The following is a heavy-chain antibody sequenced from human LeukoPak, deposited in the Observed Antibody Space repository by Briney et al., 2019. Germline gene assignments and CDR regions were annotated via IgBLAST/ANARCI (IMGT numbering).Heavy chain of an antibody. CDR1: GFTFSSYW. Sequence: GGSPRLSCAASGFTFSSYWMSWVRQAPGKGLEWVANIKQDGSEKYYVDSVKGRFTISRDNAKNSLYLQMNSLRAEDTAVYYCASAGIVGARRAFDIWGQGAMVTVSS. CDR2: IKQDGSEK. D-gene: IGHD1-26*01. V-gene: IGHV3-7*03. J-gene: IGHJ3*02. CDR3: ASAGIVGARRAFDI.